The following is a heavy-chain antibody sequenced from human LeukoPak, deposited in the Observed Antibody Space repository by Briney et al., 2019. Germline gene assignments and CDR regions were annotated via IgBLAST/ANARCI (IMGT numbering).Heavy chain of an antibody. V-gene: IGHV3-11*04. J-gene: IGHJ4*02. Sequence: GGSLRLSCAASGFIFSDYYMSWIRQAPGKGLEWVSYIGSSGSTIYYADSVKGRFTISRDNAMNSLYLQINSLRAEDTAVYYCARYSSSALDYWGQGTLVTVSS. D-gene: IGHD6-6*01. CDR2: IGSSGSTI. CDR3: ARYSSSALDY. CDR1: GFIFSDYY.